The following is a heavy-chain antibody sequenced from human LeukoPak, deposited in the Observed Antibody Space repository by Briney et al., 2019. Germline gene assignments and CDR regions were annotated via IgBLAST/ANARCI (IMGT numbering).Heavy chain of an antibody. J-gene: IGHJ4*02. CDR2: ICYDGSNK. CDR1: GFTFSRFW. V-gene: IGHV3-33*07. CDR3: ASDGIAVDRGIGYFDY. D-gene: IGHD6-13*01. Sequence: PGGSLRLSCAASGFTFSRFWMSWVRQAPGKGLEWVAVICYDGSNKYYADSVKGRFTISRDNSENTLYLQMNSLRAEDTALYYCASDGIAVDRGIGYFDYWGQGTLVTVSS.